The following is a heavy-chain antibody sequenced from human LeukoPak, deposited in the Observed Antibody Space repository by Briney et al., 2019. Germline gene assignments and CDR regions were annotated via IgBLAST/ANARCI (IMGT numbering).Heavy chain of an antibody. J-gene: IGHJ4*02. V-gene: IGHV1-18*01. D-gene: IGHD3-22*01. CDR2: ISGYNGNT. CDR1: GYSFTRFG. CDR3: TRAPPGMTMMTDY. Sequence: ASVEVSCKASGYSFTRFGISWVRQAPGQGLEWMGWISGYNGNTNYAAKFQGRVTMTTDTSTTTVYMEVRSLRSDDTAVYYRTRAPPGMTMMTDYWGQGTLVTVSS.